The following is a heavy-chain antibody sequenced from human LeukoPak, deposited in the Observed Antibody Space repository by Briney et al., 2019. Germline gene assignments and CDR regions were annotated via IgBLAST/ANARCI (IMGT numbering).Heavy chain of an antibody. CDR2: ISGDGGST. V-gene: IGHV3-43*02. CDR1: GFTFDDYA. D-gene: IGHD3-22*01. J-gene: IGHJ4*02. CDR3: ASRSSGSIN. Sequence: GGSLRLSCAASGFTFDDYAMHWVRQAPGKGLERVSLISGDGGSTYYADSVKGRFTISRDNAKNSLYLQMNSLRVEDTAVYYCASRSSGSINWGQGTLVTVSS.